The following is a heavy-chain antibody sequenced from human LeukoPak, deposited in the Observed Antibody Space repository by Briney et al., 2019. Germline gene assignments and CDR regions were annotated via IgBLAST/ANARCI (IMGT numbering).Heavy chain of an antibody. CDR3: AKIPRYNWNYLSDFDY. V-gene: IGHV3-23*01. J-gene: IGHJ4*02. Sequence: GGSLRLSCAASGFTFSSYAMSWVRQAPGKGLEWVSAISGSGGSTYYADSVKGRFTISRDNSKNTLYLQMNSLRAEDTAVYYCAKIPRYNWNYLSDFDYWGQGTLVTVSS. CDR2: ISGSGGST. D-gene: IGHD1-7*01. CDR1: GFTFSSYA.